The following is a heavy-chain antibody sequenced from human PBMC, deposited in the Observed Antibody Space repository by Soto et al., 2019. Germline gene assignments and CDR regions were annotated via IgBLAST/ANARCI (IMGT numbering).Heavy chain of an antibody. CDR2: ISAYNGNT. CDR3: ARDSRCSGGSCYSWYYHYGMDV. D-gene: IGHD2-15*01. J-gene: IGHJ6*02. V-gene: IGHV1-18*01. CDR1: GYTFTSYG. Sequence: ASVKVSCKASGYTFTSYGISWVRQAPGQGLEWMGWISAYNGNTNYAPKLQGRVTMTTDTSTSTAYMELRSLRSDDTAVYYCARDSRCSGGSCYSWYYHYGMDVWGQGTTVTVSS.